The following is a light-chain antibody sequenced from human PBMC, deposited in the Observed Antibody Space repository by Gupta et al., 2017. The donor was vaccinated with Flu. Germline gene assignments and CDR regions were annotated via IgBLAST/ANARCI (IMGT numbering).Light chain of an antibody. CDR1: SSNIGAGYD. Sequence: QSVLTQPPSVSWAPGQRVTISCTGSSSNIGAGYDVHWYQQLPGTAPKLLIYVNSNRPSGVPDRFSGSKSGTSASLAITGLRAEDEADYYCQSYDSSLSGSVFGGGTKLTVL. J-gene: IGLJ3*02. CDR2: VNS. CDR3: QSYDSSLSGSV. V-gene: IGLV1-40*01.